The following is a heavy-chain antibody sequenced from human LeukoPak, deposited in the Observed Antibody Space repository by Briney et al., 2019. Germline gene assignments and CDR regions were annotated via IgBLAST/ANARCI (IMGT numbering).Heavy chain of an antibody. V-gene: IGHV3-13*01. J-gene: IGHJ6*02. Sequence: GGALRLSCVASGFSISTYDMFWVRQPTGKGLEWVSVIGTAGDTYYPDSVKDRFTISRDNVRNSLYLKMISLRAGDTAIYYCARPGKDHQFHGMDLWGQGSTVTVSS. CDR1: GFSISTYD. CDR2: IGTAGDT. CDR3: ARPGKDHQFHGMDL. D-gene: IGHD4-23*01.